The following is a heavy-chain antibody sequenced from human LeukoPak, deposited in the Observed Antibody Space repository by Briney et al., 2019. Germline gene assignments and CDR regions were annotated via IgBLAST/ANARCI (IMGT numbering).Heavy chain of an antibody. CDR3: AREYYYDSSGYYPFDY. CDR1: GFTFSSYA. Sequence: GGSLRLSCAASGFTFSSYAMHWVRQAPGKGLEWVAVISYDGSNKYYADSVKGRFTISRDNSKNTLYLQMNSLRAEDTAVNYCAREYYYDSSGYYPFDYWGQGTLVTVSS. D-gene: IGHD3-22*01. CDR2: ISYDGSNK. V-gene: IGHV3-30*01. J-gene: IGHJ4*02.